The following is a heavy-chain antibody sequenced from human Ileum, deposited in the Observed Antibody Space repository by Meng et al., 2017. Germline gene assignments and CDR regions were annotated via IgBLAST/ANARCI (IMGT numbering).Heavy chain of an antibody. CDR2: ISWDGGST. D-gene: IGHD3-22*01. CDR3: AKDQNRYYDSSGYYIVHY. J-gene: IGHJ4*02. V-gene: IGHV3-43D*03. CDR1: GFTFDDYA. Sequence: GESLKISCAASGFTFDDYAMHWVRQAPGKGLEWVSLISWDGGSTYYADSVKGRFTISRDNSKNSLYLQMNSLRAEDTALYYCAKDQNRYYDSSGYYIVHYWGQGTLVTVSS.